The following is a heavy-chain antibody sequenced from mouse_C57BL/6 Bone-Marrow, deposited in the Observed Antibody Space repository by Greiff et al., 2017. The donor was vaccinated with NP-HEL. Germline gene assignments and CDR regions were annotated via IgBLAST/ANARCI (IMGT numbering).Heavy chain of an antibody. V-gene: IGHV5-6*01. CDR1: GFTFSSYG. Sequence: EVMLVESGGDLVKPGGSLKLSCAASGFTFSSYGMSWVRQTPDKRLEWVATISSGGSYTYYPDSVKGRFTISRDNAKNTLYLQMSSLKSEDTAMYYCARRTTVVGYFDVWGTGTTVTVSS. D-gene: IGHD1-1*01. J-gene: IGHJ1*03. CDR3: ARRTTVVGYFDV. CDR2: ISSGGSYT.